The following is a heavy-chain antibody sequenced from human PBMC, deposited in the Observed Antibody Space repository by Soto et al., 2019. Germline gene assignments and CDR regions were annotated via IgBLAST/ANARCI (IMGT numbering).Heavy chain of an antibody. CDR2: ISYDGNNK. Sequence: PGGSLRLSCAASGFTFSNNGIHWVRQAPGKGLEWVAVISYDGNNKYYADSVKGRLTVSRDNSKNTVYLQMNNLRAEDTAMYYCAKGGGGNYLTYYYYYGLGVCRQGPTVPASS. CDR1: GFTFSNNG. J-gene: IGHJ6*01. D-gene: IGHD2-15*01. CDR3: AKGGGGNYLTYYYYYGLGV. V-gene: IGHV3-30*18.